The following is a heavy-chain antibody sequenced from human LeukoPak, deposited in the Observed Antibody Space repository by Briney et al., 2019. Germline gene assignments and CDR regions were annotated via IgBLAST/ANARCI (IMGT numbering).Heavy chain of an antibody. CDR3: AKDWNDVGSDAFHI. CDR2: ISGSGANT. V-gene: IGHV3-23*01. Sequence: GGSLRLSCAASGFTFNSYAMSWVRQAPGKGLEWVSAISGSGANTYYADSVKGWFSISRDNSKNTLYLQMNSLRAEDTAIYFCAKDWNDVGSDAFHIWGQGTMVTVSS. J-gene: IGHJ3*02. CDR1: GFTFNSYA. D-gene: IGHD1-1*01.